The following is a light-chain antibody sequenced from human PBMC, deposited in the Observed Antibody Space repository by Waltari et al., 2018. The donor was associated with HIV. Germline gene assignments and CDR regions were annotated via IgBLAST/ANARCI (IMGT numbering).Light chain of an antibody. V-gene: IGLV2-14*03. CDR1: ISDGGGYNS. Sequence: QSALTQPASVSGSPGQSITIPCTGTISDGGGYNSASWYHQPHAHAPQLVILDVSNRPSGVSNRFSCSKSGNTASLTISGLQAEDEAYYYCSSYTNSDTVVFGGGTKVTVL. J-gene: IGLJ2*01. CDR2: DVS. CDR3: SSYTNSDTVV.